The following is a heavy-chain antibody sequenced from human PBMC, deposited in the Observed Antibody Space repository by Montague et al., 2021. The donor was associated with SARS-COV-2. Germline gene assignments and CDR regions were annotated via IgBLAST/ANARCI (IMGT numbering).Heavy chain of an antibody. J-gene: IGHJ4*02. Sequence: SETLSLTCAVYGGSFSGYYWSWICQPPGKGLEWIGEINHSGSTNYNPSLKSRVTISVDTSKNQFSLKLSSVTAADTAVYYCASPPFGVAPYYFDYWGQGTLVTVSS. CDR3: ASPPFGVAPYYFDY. D-gene: IGHD3-3*01. V-gene: IGHV4-34*01. CDR2: INHSGST. CDR1: GGSFSGYY.